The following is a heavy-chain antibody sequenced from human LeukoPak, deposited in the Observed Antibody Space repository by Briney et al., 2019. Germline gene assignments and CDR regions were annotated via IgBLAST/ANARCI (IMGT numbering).Heavy chain of an antibody. CDR2: ISSSSSYI. CDR1: GFTFSSYS. D-gene: IGHD2-2*01. J-gene: IGHJ4*02. V-gene: IGHV3-21*01. CDR3: ARDSSSDRTEIVVVPAAPFDY. Sequence: GSLRLSCAASGFTFSSYSMNWVRQAPGKGLEWVSSISSSSSYIYYADSVKGRFTISRDNAKNSLYLQMNSLRAADTAVYYCARDSSSDRTEIVVVPAAPFDYWGQGTLVTVSS.